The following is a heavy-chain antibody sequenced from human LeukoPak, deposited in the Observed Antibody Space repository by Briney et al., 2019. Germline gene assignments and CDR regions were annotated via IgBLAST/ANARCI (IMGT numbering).Heavy chain of an antibody. D-gene: IGHD1-26*01. CDR3: ARMREYSGNSYPNFDY. Sequence: GASLRLSCAASGFTFSSCAMSWVRQAPGKGLEWVSTITGGGGTTYYADSVKGRFTISRDTPKNTLFPQMNSLRAEDTAVYYCARMREYSGNSYPNFDYWGQGTLVTVSS. J-gene: IGHJ4*02. CDR2: ITGGGGTT. CDR1: GFTFSSCA. V-gene: IGHV3-23*01.